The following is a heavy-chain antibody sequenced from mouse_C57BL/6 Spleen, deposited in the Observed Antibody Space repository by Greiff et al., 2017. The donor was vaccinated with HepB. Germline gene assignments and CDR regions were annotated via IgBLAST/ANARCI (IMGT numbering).Heavy chain of an antibody. CDR3: ARWITTVVDYWYFDV. D-gene: IGHD1-1*01. CDR2: IDPSDSYT. Sequence: QVQLQQPGAELVMPGASVKLSCKASGYTFTSYWMHWVKQRPGQGLEWIGEIDPSDSYTNYNQKFKGKSTLTVDKSSSTAYMQLSSLTSEDSAVYYCARWITTVVDYWYFDVWGTGTTVTVSS. J-gene: IGHJ1*03. V-gene: IGHV1-69*01. CDR1: GYTFTSYW.